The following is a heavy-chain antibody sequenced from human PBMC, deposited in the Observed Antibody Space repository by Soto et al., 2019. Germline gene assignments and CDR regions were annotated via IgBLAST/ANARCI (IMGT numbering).Heavy chain of an antibody. CDR3: ATRGDYSSSGGAFDI. CDR1: GYTFTSYY. Sequence: QVQLVQSGAEVKKPGASVKVSCKASGYTFTSYYMHWVRQAPGQGLEGMGIINPSGGSTSYAQKYQGRVTMTRDTSTSTGYMELSSLRSEDTAVYYCATRGDYSSSGGAFDIWGQGTMVTVSS. J-gene: IGHJ3*02. CDR2: INPSGGST. V-gene: IGHV1-46*01. D-gene: IGHD6-6*01.